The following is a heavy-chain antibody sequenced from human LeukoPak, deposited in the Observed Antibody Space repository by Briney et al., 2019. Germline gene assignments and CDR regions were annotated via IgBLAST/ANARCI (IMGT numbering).Heavy chain of an antibody. J-gene: IGHJ4*02. Sequence: ASVKVSCKASGYTFTSYSIHWVRQAPGQRLEWMGWINAGNGNTKYSQEVQGRVTITRDTSATTAYMELSSLKASDTAMYYCARRPTGTSSGWYYFDYWGQGTLVTVSS. D-gene: IGHD6-19*01. V-gene: IGHV1-3*03. CDR1: GYTFTSYS. CDR3: ARRPTGTSSGWYYFDY. CDR2: INAGNGNT.